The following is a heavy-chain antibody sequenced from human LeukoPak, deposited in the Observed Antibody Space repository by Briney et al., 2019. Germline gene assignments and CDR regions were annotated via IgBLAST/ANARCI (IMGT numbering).Heavy chain of an antibody. CDR3: ARAYGRNPFDY. Sequence: ASVKVSCKASGYTFTSYDINWVRQATGQGLEWMGWMNPNSGNTGYAQKFQGRVTMTTDTSTSTAYMELRSLRSDDTAVYYCARAYGRNPFDYWGQGTLVTVSS. V-gene: IGHV1-8*02. J-gene: IGHJ4*02. CDR2: MNPNSGNT. D-gene: IGHD4-17*01. CDR1: GYTFTSYD.